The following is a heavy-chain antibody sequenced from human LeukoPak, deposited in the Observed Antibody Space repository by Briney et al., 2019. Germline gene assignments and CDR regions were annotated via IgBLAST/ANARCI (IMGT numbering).Heavy chain of an antibody. V-gene: IGHV1-24*01. D-gene: IGHD5-18*01. CDR3: ATVSPRQLWLTGGLRY. CDR1: GYTLTELS. Sequence: ASVKVSCEVSGYTLTELSMHWVRQAPGKGLEWMGGFDPEDGETIYAQKFQGRVTMTEDTSTDTAYMELSSLRSEDTAVYYCATVSPRQLWLTGGLRYWGQGTLVTVSS. J-gene: IGHJ4*02. CDR2: FDPEDGET.